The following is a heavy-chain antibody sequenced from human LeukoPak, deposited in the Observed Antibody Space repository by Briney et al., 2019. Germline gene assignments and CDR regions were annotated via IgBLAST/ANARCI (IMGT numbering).Heavy chain of an antibody. CDR1: GGSISTYY. V-gene: IGHV4-59*01. J-gene: IGHJ3*02. CDR2: IYYSGST. D-gene: IGHD2-21*01. Sequence: SETLSLTCTVSGGSISTYYWSWIRQPPGKGLEYIGYIYYSGSTNYNPSLKSRVTMSLDTSKNQFSLKLSSVTAADTAVYYCAREEVPHSFDIWGQGTMVTVSS. CDR3: AREEVPHSFDI.